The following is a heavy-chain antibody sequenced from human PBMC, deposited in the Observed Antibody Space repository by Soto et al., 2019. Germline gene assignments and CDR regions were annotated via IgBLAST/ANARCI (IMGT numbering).Heavy chain of an antibody. D-gene: IGHD2-15*01. V-gene: IGHV3-23*01. Sequence: VQLLESGGGLVQPGGSLRLSCAASGFTFSIYAMSWVRQAPGKGLECVSGIGVGNADTYYADSVKGRFTISRDNSKSTLSLQLNGLRAEDTAVYYCAKDRMNHNSVCDPFDIWGQGTMVTVSS. J-gene: IGHJ3*02. CDR1: GFTFSIYA. CDR3: AKDRMNHNSVCDPFDI. CDR2: IGVGNADT.